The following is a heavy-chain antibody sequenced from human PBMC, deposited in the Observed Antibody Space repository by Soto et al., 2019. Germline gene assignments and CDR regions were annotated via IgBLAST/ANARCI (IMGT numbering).Heavy chain of an antibody. V-gene: IGHV3-74*03. CDR3: ARDPDISGGLHYSKSMDV. CDR2: INGDGSTT. CDR1: GFTFSSYW. J-gene: IGHJ6*03. Sequence: EVQLVESGGGIVQPGGSLRLSCAASGFTFSSYWMHWVRQAPGKGLVWVSRINGDGSTTKYAESVTGRFTMSRDNAKNTLYLQMNSLRAEDTAVFYCARDPDISGGLHYSKSMDVWGRGTTVTVSS. D-gene: IGHD2-15*01.